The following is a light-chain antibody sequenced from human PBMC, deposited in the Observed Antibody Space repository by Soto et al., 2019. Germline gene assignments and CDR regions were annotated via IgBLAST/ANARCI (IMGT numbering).Light chain of an antibody. J-gene: IGLJ2*01. Sequence: QLVLTQSPSASASLGASVKLTCTLSSGHNTYAIAWHQQQPEKGPRFLMKLNSDGSHSKGDGIPDRFSGSSSGAERYLTISSLQSEDEADYYCQTWGTGMVFGGGTKVTVL. CDR1: SGHNTYA. CDR3: QTWGTGMV. V-gene: IGLV4-69*01. CDR2: LNSDGSH.